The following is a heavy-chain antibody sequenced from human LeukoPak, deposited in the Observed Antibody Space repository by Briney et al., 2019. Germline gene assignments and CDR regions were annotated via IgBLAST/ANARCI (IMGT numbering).Heavy chain of an antibody. D-gene: IGHD3-22*01. V-gene: IGHV3-66*01. J-gene: IGHJ4*02. CDR3: ARDAPYYYDSSGSRPFDY. Sequence: GGSLRFSCAASGLTVSRTYMSWVGKAPGKGRKWVSVIYSGGSTYYADSVKGRFTISRDNSKNTLYLQMNSLRAEDTAVYYCARDAPYYYDSSGSRPFDYWGQGTLVTVSS. CDR1: GLTVSRTY. CDR2: IYSGGST.